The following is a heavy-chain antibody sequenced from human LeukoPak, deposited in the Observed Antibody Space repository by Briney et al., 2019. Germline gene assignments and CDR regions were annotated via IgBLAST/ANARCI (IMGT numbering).Heavy chain of an antibody. CDR3: ARIELAAAGKAFDI. D-gene: IGHD6-13*01. V-gene: IGHV2-70*11. CDR1: GFSLSTRGMC. J-gene: IGHJ3*02. Sequence: SGPALVKPTQTLTLTCTFSGFSLSTRGMCVSWIRQPPGKALEWLARIDWDDDKYYSTSLKTRLTISKDTSKNQVVLTMTNVDPVDTATYYCARIELAAAGKAFDIWGQGTMVTVSS. CDR2: IDWDDDK.